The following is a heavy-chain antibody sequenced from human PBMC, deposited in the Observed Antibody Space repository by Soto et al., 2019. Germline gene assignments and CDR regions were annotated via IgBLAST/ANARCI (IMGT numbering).Heavy chain of an antibody. CDR3: ARHSHEDHGDPNWFDP. CDR1: GGSISSNIYY. Sequence: QVQLQESGPGLVKPSETLSLTCTVSGGSISSNIYYWGWIRQPPGKGLEWIGSIYYTGNTFYIPSLKSRVTLSVDTSENQFSLKLSSVTAADTAVYYCARHSHEDHGDPNWFDPWGQGTLVTVSS. V-gene: IGHV4-39*01. J-gene: IGHJ5*02. CDR2: IYYTGNT. D-gene: IGHD4-17*01.